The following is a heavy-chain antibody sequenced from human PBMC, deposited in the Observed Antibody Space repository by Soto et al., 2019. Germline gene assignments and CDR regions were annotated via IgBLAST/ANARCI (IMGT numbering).Heavy chain of an antibody. CDR2: IKQDGSEK. D-gene: IGHD3-3*01. J-gene: IGHJ4*02. Sequence: GGSLRLSCAASGFTFSSYWMSWVRQAPGKGLEWVANIKQDGSEKYYVDSVKGRFTISRDNAKNSLYLQMNSLRAEDTAVYYCARVGYDFGSGYYFAYWAQGTLVTVSS. CDR1: GFTFSSYW. CDR3: ARVGYDFGSGYYFAY. V-gene: IGHV3-7*01.